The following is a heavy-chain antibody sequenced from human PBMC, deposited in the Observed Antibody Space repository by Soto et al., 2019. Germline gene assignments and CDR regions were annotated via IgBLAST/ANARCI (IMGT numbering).Heavy chain of an antibody. D-gene: IGHD6-13*01. V-gene: IGHV3-53*01. CDR3: ARVSAAKDFDY. CDR1: GFTVSSNY. Sequence: GGSLRLSCAASGFTVSSNYMSWVRQAPGKGLEWVSVIYSGGSTYYADSVKGRFTISRDNSKNTLYLQMNSLRAEDTAVYYCARVSAAKDFDYWGQGTLVTVYS. J-gene: IGHJ4*02. CDR2: IYSGGST.